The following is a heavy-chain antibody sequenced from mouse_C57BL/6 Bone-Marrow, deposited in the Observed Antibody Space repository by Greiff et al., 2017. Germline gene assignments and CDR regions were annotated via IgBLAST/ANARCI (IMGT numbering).Heavy chain of an antibody. CDR1: GYTFTDYY. D-gene: IGHD2-4*01. CDR2: INPYNGGT. V-gene: IGHV1-19*01. Sequence: VQLQQSGPVLVKPGASVKMSCKASGYTFTDYYMNWVKQSHGKSLEWIGVINPYNGGTSYNQKFTGKATLTVDKSSRTAYMELNSLTSEDSAVYYCARKSYDYEGYWGKGTTLTVS. J-gene: IGHJ2*01. CDR3: ARKSYDYEGY.